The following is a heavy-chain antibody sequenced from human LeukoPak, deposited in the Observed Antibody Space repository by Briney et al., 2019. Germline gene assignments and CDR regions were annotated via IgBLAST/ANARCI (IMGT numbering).Heavy chain of an antibody. CDR2: IYYSGST. J-gene: IGHJ4*02. V-gene: IGHV4-59*01. CDR3: ARAPRGGMVTQFDY. Sequence: SETLSLTCTVSGGSMSLYYWSWIRQPPGKGLEWIGYIYYSGSTNYNPSLKSRVTVSIDTSKNQFSLKLSPVTAADTAVYYCARAPRGGMVTQFDYWGQGTLVTVSS. CDR1: GGSMSLYY. D-gene: IGHD2-21*02.